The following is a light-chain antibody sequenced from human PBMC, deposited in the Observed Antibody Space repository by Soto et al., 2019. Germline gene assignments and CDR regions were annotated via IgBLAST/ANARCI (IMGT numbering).Light chain of an antibody. CDR3: SSYTSASTLLYL. V-gene: IGLV2-14*01. J-gene: IGLJ1*01. CDR1: SSDVGGYNY. Sequence: QSALTQPASVSGSPGQSITISCTGTSSDVGGYNYVSWYQQHPGIAPKLLIYGVTNRPSEVSTRFSGSKFGNTASLTISGLQAEDEADYHCSSYTSASTLLYLFGTGTKVTVL. CDR2: GVT.